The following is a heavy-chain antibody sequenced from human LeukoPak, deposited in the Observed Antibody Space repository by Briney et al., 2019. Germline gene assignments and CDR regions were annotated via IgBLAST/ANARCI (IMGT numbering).Heavy chain of an antibody. Sequence: GGSLRLSCAASRFTFSSYAMNWVRQAPGKGLEWGSGISGGGGLTYYADSVKGRFTISRDNSRNTPYPQMNTLRAEDTAVYFCAKSPVSSCRGSFCYPFDYWGQGNLVTVSS. V-gene: IGHV3-23*01. D-gene: IGHD2-15*01. CDR2: ISGGGGLT. CDR3: AKSPVSSCRGSFCYPFDY. J-gene: IGHJ4*02. CDR1: RFTFSSYA.